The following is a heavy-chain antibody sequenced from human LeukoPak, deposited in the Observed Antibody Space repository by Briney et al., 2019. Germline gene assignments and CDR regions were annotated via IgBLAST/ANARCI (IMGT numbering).Heavy chain of an antibody. J-gene: IGHJ6*04. CDR2: IIPIFGTA. Sequence: SVKVSCKASGGTFSSYAISWVRQAPGQGLEWMGGIIPIFGTANYAQKFQGRVTITADESTSTAYMELSSLRSEDTAVYYCASSRYDCGDYVPYYGMDVWGKGTTVTVSS. CDR1: GGTFSSYA. V-gene: IGHV1-69*01. CDR3: ASSRYDCGDYVPYYGMDV. D-gene: IGHD4-17*01.